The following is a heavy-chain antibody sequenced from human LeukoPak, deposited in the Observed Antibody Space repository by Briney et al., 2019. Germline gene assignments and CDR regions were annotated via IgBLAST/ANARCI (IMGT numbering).Heavy chain of an antibody. CDR1: VFTFDDYA. CDR3: AKDKYPFGGVIVLAWGLMDV. Sequence: GGSLRLSCAASVFTFDDYAMHWVRQGPGKVLEWVSGISWNSGSIGYADSVKGRFTISRDNAKNSLYLQMHSLRAEDTALYYCAKDKYPFGGVIVLAWGLMDVWGQGTTVTVSS. J-gene: IGHJ6*02. D-gene: IGHD3-16*02. V-gene: IGHV3-9*01. CDR2: ISWNSGSI.